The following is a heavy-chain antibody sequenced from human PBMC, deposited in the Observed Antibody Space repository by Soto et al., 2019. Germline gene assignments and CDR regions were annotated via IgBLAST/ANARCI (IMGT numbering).Heavy chain of an antibody. CDR2: IYHSGST. Sequence: QVHLQESGPGLVKPSGTLSLTCAVSGGSISSNNWWIWVRQPPGKGLEWIGEIYHSGSTGYNPSFKSRGTISVDKSKNQFSLKLCFVTAADTAVYYCAGRRDGSGSLDYWGQGTLLTVSS. V-gene: IGHV4-4*02. J-gene: IGHJ4*02. CDR1: GGSISSNNW. CDR3: AGRRDGSGSLDY. D-gene: IGHD3-10*01.